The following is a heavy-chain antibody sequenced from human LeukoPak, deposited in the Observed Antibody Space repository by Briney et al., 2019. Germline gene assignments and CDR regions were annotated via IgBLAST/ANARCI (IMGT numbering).Heavy chain of an antibody. Sequence: ASVKVSCKASGYTFTSYGISWVRQAPGQGLEWRGWISAYNGNTNYAQKLQGRDTMTTDTSTSTAYMELRSLRSDDTAVYYCARDRATSVYYYGMDVWGQGTTVTVSS. J-gene: IGHJ6*02. V-gene: IGHV1-18*01. CDR1: GYTFTSYG. CDR3: ARDRATSVYYYGMDV. D-gene: IGHD1-26*01. CDR2: ISAYNGNT.